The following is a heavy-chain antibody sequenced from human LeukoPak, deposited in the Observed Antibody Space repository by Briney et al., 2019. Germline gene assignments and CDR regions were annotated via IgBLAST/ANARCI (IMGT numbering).Heavy chain of an antibody. CDR3: ARGGDYYGLGYFDY. V-gene: IGHV3-7*02. CDR1: GFTFSSYS. J-gene: IGHJ4*02. Sequence: GGSLRLSCAASGFTFSSYSMNWVRQAPGKGLEWVANIKQDGGEKYHVDSVQGRFTISRDNAEKSLYLQMNSLRAEDTAVYYCARGGDYYGLGYFDYWGQGTLVTISS. CDR2: IKQDGGEK. D-gene: IGHD3-10*01.